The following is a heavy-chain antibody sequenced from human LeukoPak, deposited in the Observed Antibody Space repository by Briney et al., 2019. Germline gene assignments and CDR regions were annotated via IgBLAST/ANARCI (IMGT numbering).Heavy chain of an antibody. J-gene: IGHJ3*01. CDR1: GGSITSSSGY. Sequence: SETLSLTCSVSGGSITSSSGYWGWIRQPPGKGLEWIGSIYYSGTTYYNPFLKSRVTISVDTSKNQFSLKLSSSPSADTSVVYYSRTHVIAIWDDAFDVRGQVTTVTVSS. CDR3: SRTHVIAIWDDAFDV. CDR2: IYYSGTT. D-gene: IGHD2-21*01. V-gene: IGHV4-39*01.